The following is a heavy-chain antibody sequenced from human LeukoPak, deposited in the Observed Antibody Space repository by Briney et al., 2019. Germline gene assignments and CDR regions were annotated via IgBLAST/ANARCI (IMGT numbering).Heavy chain of an antibody. V-gene: IGHV4-39*01. D-gene: IGHD6-19*01. CDR1: GGSISSSTYY. CDR3: TRKQWLAPFDY. Sequence: PSETLSLTCTVSGGSISSSTYYWDRIRQSPGKGLEWIGSLYYTGTTYYNPSLKGRVSISVDTSKNQFSLKLSSVTAADTAVYYCTRKQWLAPFDYWGQGTLVTVSS. CDR2: LYYTGTT. J-gene: IGHJ4*02.